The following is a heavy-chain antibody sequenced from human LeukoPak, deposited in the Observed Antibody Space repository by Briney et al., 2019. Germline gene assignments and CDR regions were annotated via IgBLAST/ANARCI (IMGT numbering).Heavy chain of an antibody. CDR2: IIPIFGTA. V-gene: IGHV1-69*01. Sequence: GASMNVACKASGGTFSSYAISWVRQAPGQWLEWMGGIIPIFGTANYAQKFQGRVTITADESTSTAYMELSSLRSEDTAVYYCARGCSSTSCYADYYYYGIDVWGKGTTVTVSS. CDR3: ARGCSSTSCYADYYYYGIDV. D-gene: IGHD2-2*01. J-gene: IGHJ6*04. CDR1: GGTFSSYA.